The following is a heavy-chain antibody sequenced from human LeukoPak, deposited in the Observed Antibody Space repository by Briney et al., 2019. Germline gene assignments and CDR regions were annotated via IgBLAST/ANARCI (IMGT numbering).Heavy chain of an antibody. J-gene: IGHJ4*02. CDR3: GRDLDWGAFDH. CDR2: IVGSGGTT. V-gene: IGHV3-23*01. CDR1: GFTFSTYG. Sequence: PGGSLRLSCAASGFTFSTYGMASVRQAPGKGLEWVSGIVGSGGTTYYADSVKGRFTTSRDHSKIALYLQMNSLRAEDTAVYYCGRDLDWGAFDHWGQGTLVTVSS. D-gene: IGHD3-9*01.